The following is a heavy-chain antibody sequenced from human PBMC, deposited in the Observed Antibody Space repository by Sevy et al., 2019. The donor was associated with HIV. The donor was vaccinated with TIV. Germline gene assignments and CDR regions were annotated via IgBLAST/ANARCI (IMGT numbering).Heavy chain of an antibody. V-gene: IGHV3-7*01. Sequence: GGSLRLSCAASGFTLNSYWMSWVRQAPGKGLEWVANINQDGSVKYYVDSVKGRFTISRDNARNSLYLRMNGLGAEDTALYYCVRVIAAAGSFWGQGTLVTVSS. CDR2: INQDGSVK. J-gene: IGHJ4*02. CDR3: VRVIAAAGSF. CDR1: GFTLNSYW. D-gene: IGHD6-13*01.